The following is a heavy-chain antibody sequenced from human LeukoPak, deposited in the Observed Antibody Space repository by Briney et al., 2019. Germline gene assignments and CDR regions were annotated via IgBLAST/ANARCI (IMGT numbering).Heavy chain of an antibody. J-gene: IGHJ3*02. CDR1: GGSISSYY. D-gene: IGHD6-19*01. V-gene: IGHV4-59*01. CDR3: ARDSTPYSTGWYRDAFDI. Sequence: SETLSLTCTVSGGSISSYYWSWIRQPPGKGLEWIGYIYYSGSTNYNPSLKSRVTISVDTSKNQFSLKLSSVTAADTAVYYCARDSTPYSTGWYRDAFDISGQGTMVTVSS. CDR2: IYYSGST.